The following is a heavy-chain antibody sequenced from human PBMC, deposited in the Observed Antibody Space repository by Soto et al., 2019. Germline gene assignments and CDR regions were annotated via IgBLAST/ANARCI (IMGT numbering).Heavy chain of an antibody. D-gene: IGHD2-2*01. CDR2: IYYSGST. CDR3: ATTLVPAAREYFQH. J-gene: IGHJ1*01. V-gene: IGHV4-31*03. Sequence: SETLSLTCTVSGGSISSGGYYWSWIRQHPGKGLEWIGYIYYSGSTYYNPSLKSRVTISVDTSKNQFSLKLSPVTAADTAVYYCATTLVPAAREYFQHWGQGTLVTVSS. CDR1: GGSISSGGYY.